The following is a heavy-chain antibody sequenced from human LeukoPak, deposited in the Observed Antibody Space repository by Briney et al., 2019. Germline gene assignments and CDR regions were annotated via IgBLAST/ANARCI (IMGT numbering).Heavy chain of an antibody. D-gene: IGHD3-10*01. J-gene: IGHJ6*03. V-gene: IGHV4-34*01. CDR2: INHSGST. CDR1: GGSFSGYY. Sequence: PSETLSLTCAVYGGSFSGYYWSWIRQPPGKGLEWIGEINHSGSTNYNPSLKSRVTISVDTSKNQFSLKLSSVTAADTAVYYCARGQNDVYGSGIYYYYYYMDVWGKGTTVTVSS. CDR3: ARGQNDVYGSGIYYYYYYMDV.